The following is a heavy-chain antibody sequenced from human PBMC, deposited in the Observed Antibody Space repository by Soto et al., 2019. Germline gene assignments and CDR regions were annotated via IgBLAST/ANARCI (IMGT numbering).Heavy chain of an antibody. CDR3: AWCPNDYYYGMDV. J-gene: IGHJ6*02. V-gene: IGHV3-30*03. CDR1: GFTFSSYG. D-gene: IGHD2-8*02. CDR2: ISYDGSNK. Sequence: SGGSLRLSCAASGFTFSSYGMHWVRQAPGKGLEWVAVISYDGSNKYYADSVKGRFTISRDNSKNTLYLQMNSLRAEDTAVYYCAWCPNDYYYGMDVWGQGTTVTVSS.